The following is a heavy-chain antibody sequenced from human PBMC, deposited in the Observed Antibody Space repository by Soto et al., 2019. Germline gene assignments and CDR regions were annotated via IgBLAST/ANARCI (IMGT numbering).Heavy chain of an antibody. CDR1: GYTFTGYY. J-gene: IGHJ4*02. CDR3: ARYYGSGSYYSPNYYFDY. Sequence: QVQLVQSGAEVKKPGASVKVSCKASGYTFTGYYMHWVRQAPGQGLEWMGWISAYNGNTNYAQKLQGRVTMTTDTSTSTAYMELRSLRSDDTAVYYCARYYGSGSYYSPNYYFDYWGQGTLVTVSS. CDR2: ISAYNGNT. D-gene: IGHD3-10*01. V-gene: IGHV1-18*04.